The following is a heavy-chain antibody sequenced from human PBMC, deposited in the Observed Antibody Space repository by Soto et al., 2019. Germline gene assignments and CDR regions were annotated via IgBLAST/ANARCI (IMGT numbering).Heavy chain of an antibody. CDR1: GGMFYSSA. D-gene: IGHD6-13*01. Sequence: SVKVSCKASGGMFYSSAINWVRQAPGQGLEWMGGIVPMNGSPKYAQEFLGRVTISADASATTAYMELSSLKSEDTAVYYCARWKRSSWYDSYYYGMDVWGQGTTVTVSS. V-gene: IGHV1-69*13. J-gene: IGHJ6*02. CDR2: IVPMNGSP. CDR3: ARWKRSSWYDSYYYGMDV.